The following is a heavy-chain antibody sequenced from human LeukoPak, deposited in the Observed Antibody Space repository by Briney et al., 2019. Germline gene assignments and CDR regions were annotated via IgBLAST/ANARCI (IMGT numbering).Heavy chain of an antibody. J-gene: IGHJ4*02. D-gene: IGHD5-18*01. CDR3: AKDQGYSYYYLDY. CDR2: INGNGAST. Sequence: GGSLRPSCAASGFTFNTHAMSWVRQAPGKGLEWVSGINGNGASTYYSDSVKGRFTISRDNSKNTLYLQMSSLSAEDTAVYYCAKDQGYSYYYLDYWGQGTLVTVSS. CDR1: GFTFNTHA. V-gene: IGHV3-23*01.